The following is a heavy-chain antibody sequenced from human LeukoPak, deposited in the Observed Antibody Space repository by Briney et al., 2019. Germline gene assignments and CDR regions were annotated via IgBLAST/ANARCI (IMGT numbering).Heavy chain of an antibody. CDR1: GFTFSSYA. D-gene: IGHD3-10*01. CDR2: ISGSGGGT. V-gene: IGHV3-23*01. Sequence: PGGSLRLSCAASGFTFSSYAMSWVRQAPGKGLEWVSGISGSGGGTYYADSVKGRFTISRDNSKNTLYLQINSLRAEDTAVYYCAKDGSGSYFPPYYFDYWGQGTLVTVSS. J-gene: IGHJ4*02. CDR3: AKDGSGSYFPPYYFDY.